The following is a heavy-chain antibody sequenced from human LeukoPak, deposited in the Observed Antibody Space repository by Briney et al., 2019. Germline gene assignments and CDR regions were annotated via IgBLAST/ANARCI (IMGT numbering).Heavy chain of an antibody. D-gene: IGHD5-24*01. J-gene: IGHJ4*02. CDR1: VFAFSLAW. CDR3: TTDSRDGYNYGRHFDY. V-gene: IGHV3-15*01. Sequence: GGSLRLSCAASVFAFSLAWMSWVREAPGEGREWVGRIKIKTDGGTTDYAAPVKGRFTISRDDSRNTMYLQMNSLKTGDTAVYYCTTDSRDGYNYGRHFDYWGQGTLVTVSS. CDR2: IKIKTDGGTT.